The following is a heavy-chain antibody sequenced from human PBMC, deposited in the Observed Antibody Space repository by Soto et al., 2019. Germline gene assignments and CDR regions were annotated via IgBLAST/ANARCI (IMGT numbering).Heavy chain of an antibody. CDR3: ARGSTPNDIVVVVAATPAWYFDL. V-gene: IGHV4-34*01. CDR1: GGSFSGYY. CDR2: INHSGST. Sequence: QVQLQQWGAGLLKPSETLSLTCAVYGGSFSGYYWSWIRQPPGKGLEWIGEINHSGSTNYNPSLKSRVTILVDTSKNQFSLKLSSVTAADTAVYYCARGSTPNDIVVVVAATPAWYFDLWGRGTLVTVSS. D-gene: IGHD2-15*01. J-gene: IGHJ2*01.